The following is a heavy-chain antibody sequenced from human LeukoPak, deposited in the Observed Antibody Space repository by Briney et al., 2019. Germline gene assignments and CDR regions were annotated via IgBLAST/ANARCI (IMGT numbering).Heavy chain of an antibody. CDR3: ARTYYYDSSGYYYAGGYFDY. CDR2: ISGSGGSI. CDR1: GFTFSSYA. V-gene: IGHV3-23*01. D-gene: IGHD3-22*01. Sequence: GALRLSCAASGFTFSSYAMSWVRQAPGKGLEWVSAISGSGGSIYYADSVKGRFTISRDNSKNTLYPQMNSLRAEDTAVYYCARTYYYDSSGYYYAGGYFDYWGQGTLVTVSS. J-gene: IGHJ4*02.